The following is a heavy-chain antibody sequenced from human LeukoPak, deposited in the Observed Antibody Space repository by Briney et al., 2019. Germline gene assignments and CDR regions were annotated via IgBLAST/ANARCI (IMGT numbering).Heavy chain of an antibody. CDR2: ISSSSSTI. V-gene: IGHV3-48*01. J-gene: IGHJ4*02. CDR1: GFTFGSHW. Sequence: QSGGSLRLSCTASGFTFGSHWMIWVRRAPGKGLEWVSYISSSSSTIYYADSVKGRFTISRDNSKNTLYLQMNSLKTEDTAVYYCIRDFYSNYGVDFDYWGQGTQVTVSS. CDR3: IRDFYSNYGVDFDY. D-gene: IGHD4-11*01.